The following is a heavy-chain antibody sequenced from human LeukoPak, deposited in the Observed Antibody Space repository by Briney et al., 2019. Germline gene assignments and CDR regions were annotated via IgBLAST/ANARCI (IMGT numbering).Heavy chain of an antibody. CDR2: INHSGST. D-gene: IGHD3-10*01. V-gene: IGHV4-34*01. CDR1: GGSFSGYY. CDR3: ARHGRSTYYYGSGTRDQLYGMDV. Sequence: SETLSLTCAVYGGSFSGYYWSWIRQPPGKGLEWIGEINHSGSTNYSPSFQGHVTISADKSISTAYLQWSSLKASDTAMYYCARHGRSTYYYGSGTRDQLYGMDVWGQGTTVTVSS. J-gene: IGHJ6*02.